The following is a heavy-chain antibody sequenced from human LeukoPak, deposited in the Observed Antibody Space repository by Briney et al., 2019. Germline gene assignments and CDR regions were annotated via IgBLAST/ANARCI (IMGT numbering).Heavy chain of an antibody. CDR1: GFTFSSYE. J-gene: IGHJ3*02. V-gene: IGHV3-21*01. CDR2: ISISSNYI. D-gene: IGHD3-3*01. CDR3: ARGSRFGVVERDAFDI. Sequence: PGGSLRLSCAASGFTFSSYEMNWVRQAPGKGLEWVSSISISSNYIYYTDSLKGRFTISRDNAKNSLYLQMNSLRAEDTAVYYCARGSRFGVVERDAFDIRGQGTMVTVSS.